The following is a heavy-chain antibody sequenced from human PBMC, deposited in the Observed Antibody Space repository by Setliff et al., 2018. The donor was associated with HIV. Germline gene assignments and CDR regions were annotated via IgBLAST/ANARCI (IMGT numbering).Heavy chain of an antibody. CDR1: GFTFSSYA. J-gene: IGHJ6*03. CDR3: AKVGLQFLEWLLSTPINYYYYYMDV. Sequence: GGSLRLSCAASGFTFSSYAMNWARQAPGKGLEWVSTISGSGGSAYYADSVKGRFTISRDNSKNTLYLQMNSLRAEDTAVYYCAKVGLQFLEWLLSTPINYYYYYMDVWGKGTTVTVSS. V-gene: IGHV3-23*01. CDR2: ISGSGGSA. D-gene: IGHD3-3*01.